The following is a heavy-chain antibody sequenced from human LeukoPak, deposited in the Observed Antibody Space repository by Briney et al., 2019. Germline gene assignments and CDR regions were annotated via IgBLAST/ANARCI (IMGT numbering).Heavy chain of an antibody. CDR3: ARDRLSGGVMPDDY. CDR1: GGTFSSYA. J-gene: IGHJ4*02. Sequence: SVKVSCKASGGTFSSYAISWVRQAPGQGLEWMGGIIPIFGTANYAQKFQGRVTITADESTSAAYMELSSLRSEDTAVYYCARDRLSGGVMPDDYWGQGTLVTVSS. CDR2: IIPIFGTA. D-gene: IGHD3-16*01. V-gene: IGHV1-69*13.